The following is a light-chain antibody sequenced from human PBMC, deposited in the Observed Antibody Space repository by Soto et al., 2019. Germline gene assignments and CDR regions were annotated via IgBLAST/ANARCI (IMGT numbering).Light chain of an antibody. CDR3: QQYSRSPET. CDR2: DAS. V-gene: IGKV3-20*01. J-gene: IGKJ2*01. CDR1: QSISSSY. Sequence: EIVLTQPPGTLSLSPGERATLSCRASQSISSSYLAWYQQKPGQAPRLLIFDASIRATGIPDRFSGSGSGTDFTLTINRLEPEDLAVYFCQQYSRSPETFGQGTKLEIK.